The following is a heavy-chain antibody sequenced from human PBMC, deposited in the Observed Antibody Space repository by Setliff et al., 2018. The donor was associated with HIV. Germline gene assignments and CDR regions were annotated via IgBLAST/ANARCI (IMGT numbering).Heavy chain of an antibody. Sequence: LRLSCAASGFTFKNAWMNWVRQAPGEGLEWIGRIKSKTDGGTTDYAAPVKGRFTISRDDSRSTLYLQLTTLRTEDTGFYFCTREIRDGYPRSSNWGQGTLVTVSS. CDR2: IKSKTDGGTT. CDR1: GFTFKNAW. CDR3: TREIRDGYPRSSN. J-gene: IGHJ4*02. V-gene: IGHV3-15*01. D-gene: IGHD3-10*01.